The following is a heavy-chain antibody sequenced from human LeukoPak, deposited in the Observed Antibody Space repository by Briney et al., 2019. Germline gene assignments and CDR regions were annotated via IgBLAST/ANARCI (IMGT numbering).Heavy chain of an antibody. CDR1: GFIFSDYI. CDR3: ARDEGYYFDS. V-gene: IGHV3-21*01. CDR2: ISRNSTYI. J-gene: IGHJ4*02. Sequence: GGSLRLSCAASGFIFSDYIMNWVRQAPGKGLEWVASISRNSTYIHYADSVKGRFTISRDNARNSLFLQMNSLRAEDTAIYYCARDEGYYFDSWGQGTQVTVSS.